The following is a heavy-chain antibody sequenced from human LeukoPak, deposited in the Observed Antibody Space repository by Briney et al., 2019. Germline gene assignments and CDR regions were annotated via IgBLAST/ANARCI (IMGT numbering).Heavy chain of an antibody. CDR2: IYYSGST. Sequence: SETLSLTCTVSGGSVSSGSYYWSWIRQPPGKGLEWIGYIYYSGSTNYNPSLKSRVTISVDTSKNQFSLKLSSVTAADTAVYYCASGGNFDYWGQGTLVTVSS. CDR3: ASGGNFDY. CDR1: GGSVSSGSYY. V-gene: IGHV4-61*01. J-gene: IGHJ4*02. D-gene: IGHD2-15*01.